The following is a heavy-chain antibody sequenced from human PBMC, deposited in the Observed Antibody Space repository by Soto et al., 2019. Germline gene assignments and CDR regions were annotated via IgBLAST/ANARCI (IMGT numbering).Heavy chain of an antibody. J-gene: IGHJ3*02. D-gene: IGHD3-16*01. CDR3: ARPYVEVAVNDAFDI. Sequence: EVQLLESGGGLVQPGGSLRLSCAASGFTFSTYALTWVRQAPGKGLEWVSSIGTHADTTYYVDSVKGRFSISRDNSKSTVYLQMRSLSAEDTAVYYCARPYVEVAVNDAFDIWGRGTMVTVSS. CDR2: IGTHADTT. CDR1: GFTFSTYA. V-gene: IGHV3-23*01.